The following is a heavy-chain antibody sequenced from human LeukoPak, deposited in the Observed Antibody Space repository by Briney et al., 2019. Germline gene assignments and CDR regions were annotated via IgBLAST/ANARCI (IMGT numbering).Heavy chain of an antibody. Sequence: GGSLRLSCAASGFTFSSYWMSWVRQAPGKGLEWVGNIQPDGSDGYHVDSVKGRFTIARANTRNSLFLQMNSLSVEDTDVYYCPSQSYARFDPWGQGTLVTVSS. CDR3: PSQSYARFDP. J-gene: IGHJ5*02. CDR1: GFTFSSYW. V-gene: IGHV3-7*01. CDR2: IQPDGSDG. D-gene: IGHD3-16*01.